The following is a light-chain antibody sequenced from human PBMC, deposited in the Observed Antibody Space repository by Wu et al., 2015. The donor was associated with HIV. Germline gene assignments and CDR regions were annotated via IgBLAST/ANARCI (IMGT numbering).Light chain of an antibody. J-gene: IGKJ2*03. CDR3: QQYGSSPRYS. Sequence: EIVMTQSPGTLSGSPGERATLSCRASQSVGSKLAWHQQKPGQAPRLLIYGASSRATGIPDRFSGSGSGTDFTLTISRLEPEDFAVYYCQQYGSSPRYSFGQGTKLEIK. CDR1: QSVGSK. CDR2: GAS. V-gene: IGKV3-20*01.